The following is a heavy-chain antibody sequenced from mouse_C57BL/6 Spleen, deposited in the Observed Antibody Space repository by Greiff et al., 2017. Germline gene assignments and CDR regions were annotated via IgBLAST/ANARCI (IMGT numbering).Heavy chain of an antibody. CDR1: GFTFSDYG. V-gene: IGHV5-17*01. J-gene: IGHJ2*01. Sequence: EVMLVESGGGLVKPGGSLKLSCAASGFTFSDYGMHWVRQAPEKGLEWVAYISSGSSTIYYADTVEGRVTISRDNAKNTLFLQMTSLRSEDTAMYYCAREGLLYYVDYWGQGTTLTVAS. CDR3: AREGLLYYVDY. CDR2: ISSGSSTI. D-gene: IGHD3-1*01.